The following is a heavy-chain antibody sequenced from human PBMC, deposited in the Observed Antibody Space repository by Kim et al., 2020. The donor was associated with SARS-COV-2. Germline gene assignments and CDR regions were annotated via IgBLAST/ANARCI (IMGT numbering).Heavy chain of an antibody. J-gene: IGHJ2*01. V-gene: IGHV3-9*01. D-gene: IGHD3-10*01. CDR3: AKAGYGSGSYRYFDL. Sequence: DSVKGRFTISRDNAKNSLYLQMNSLRAEDTALYYCAKAGYGSGSYRYFDLWGRGTLVTVSS.